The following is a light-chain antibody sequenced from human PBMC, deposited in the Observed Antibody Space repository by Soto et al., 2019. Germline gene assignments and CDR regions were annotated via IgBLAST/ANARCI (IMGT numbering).Light chain of an antibody. Sequence: AIQMTQSPSSLSASVLGVVTSCFLASQVIGNDLAWYQQKPGKAPRLLIFAASNLQSGVPSRFSGSGSGTDFTLTISRLQPEDFATYYCLQFYNFSWTFGQGTKVDIK. V-gene: IGKV1-6*01. CDR3: LQFYNFSWT. J-gene: IGKJ1*01. CDR1: QVIGND. CDR2: AAS.